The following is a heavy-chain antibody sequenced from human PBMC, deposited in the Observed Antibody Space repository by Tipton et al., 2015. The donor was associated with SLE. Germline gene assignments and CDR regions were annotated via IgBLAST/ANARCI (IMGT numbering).Heavy chain of an antibody. V-gene: IGHV4-39*07. D-gene: IGHD6-13*01. CDR1: GGSISSSSYY. CDR3: ARDRRGHSSSWSPTGAFDI. Sequence: TLSLTCTVSGGSISSSSYYWGWIRQPPGKGLEWIGSIYYSGSTYYNPSLKSRVTISVDTSKNQFSLKLSSVTAADTAVYYCARDRRGHSSSWSPTGAFDIWGQGTLVTVSS. J-gene: IGHJ3*02. CDR2: IYYSGST.